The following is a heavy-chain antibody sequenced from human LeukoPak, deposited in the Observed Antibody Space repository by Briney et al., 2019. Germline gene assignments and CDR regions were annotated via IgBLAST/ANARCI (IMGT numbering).Heavy chain of an antibody. Sequence: ASVRVSCKASGYTFNTYGISWVRQAPGQRPEWMGWINTDNGNTKYAQKFQGRVTMTTDTSTSTAYMELSSLRSVDTAVYYCARKGCTGDCYRFDPWGQGTVDPVSS. D-gene: IGHD2-21*02. J-gene: IGHJ5*02. CDR2: INTDNGNT. CDR3: ARKGCTGDCYRFDP. CDR1: GYTFNTYG. V-gene: IGHV1-18*01.